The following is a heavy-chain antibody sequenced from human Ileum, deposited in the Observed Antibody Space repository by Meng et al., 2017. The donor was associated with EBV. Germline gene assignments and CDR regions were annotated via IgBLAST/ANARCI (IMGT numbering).Heavy chain of an antibody. CDR3: ARGTGADY. J-gene: IGHJ4*02. V-gene: IGHV1-69*06. D-gene: IGHD3-10*01. Sequence: QAQSVKSGPEVKNPGSSVKVSCKSSGSTFSVYGITWVRQAPGQGLEWMGGIIPALGTPKYARKFQDRLTIIADKSTSTGYMELHSLTSNDTAVYFCARGTGADYWGQGTLVTVSS. CDR1: GSTFSVYG. CDR2: IIPALGTP.